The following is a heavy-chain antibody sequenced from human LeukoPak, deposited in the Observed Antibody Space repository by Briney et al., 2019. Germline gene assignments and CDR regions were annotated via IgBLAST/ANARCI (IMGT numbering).Heavy chain of an antibody. V-gene: IGHV1-2*02. J-gene: IGHJ4*02. CDR2: INPNSGGT. D-gene: IGHD3-10*01. Sequence: ASVKVSCKASGYTFTVYYMHWVRQAPGQGLEWMGWINPNSGGTNYAQKFQGRVTMTRDTSISTAYMELGRLRSDDTAVYYCARSGAYGSGSYLSYWGQGTLVTVSS. CDR1: GYTFTVYY. CDR3: ARSGAYGSGSYLSY.